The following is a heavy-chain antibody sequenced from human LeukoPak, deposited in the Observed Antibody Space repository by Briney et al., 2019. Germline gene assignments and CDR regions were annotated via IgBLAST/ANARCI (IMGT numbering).Heavy chain of an antibody. CDR3: ARSWDARLNFDY. J-gene: IGHJ4*02. CDR1: GYTFTSYD. V-gene: IGHV1-8*01. CDR2: MNPNSGNT. D-gene: IGHD1-26*01. Sequence: ASVKVSCKASGYTFTSYDINWVRQATGQGLEWMGWMNPNSGNTGYAQKFQGRVTMTRNTSISTAYMELSSLRAEDTAVYYCARSWDARLNFDYWGQGTLVTVSS.